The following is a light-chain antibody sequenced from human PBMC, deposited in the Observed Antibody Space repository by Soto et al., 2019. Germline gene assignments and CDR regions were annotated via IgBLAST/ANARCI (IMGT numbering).Light chain of an antibody. V-gene: IGKV1-5*03. CDR2: KAY. CDR3: QQYNSYPYT. J-gene: IGKJ2*01. Sequence: DIQMTQSPSTLSASVGDRVTITCRASQSISSWLAWYQQKPGKASKLLIYKAYSLESGVPSRFSGSGSGTEFTLTISSLQPDDFATYYCQQYNSYPYTFGQGTKLEIK. CDR1: QSISSW.